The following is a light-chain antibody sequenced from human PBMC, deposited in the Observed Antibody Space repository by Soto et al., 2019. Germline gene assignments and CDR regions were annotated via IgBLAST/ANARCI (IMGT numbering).Light chain of an antibody. Sequence: DIQMTQSPSTLSSSEGDRVTITCRASQSIDNLLAWYQQKPGKAPKLLIYKASTLESGVPSRFSGSGSGTEFTLTISSLQPDDFATYYCQQYSSYSSGTFGQGTKVEIK. CDR3: QQYSSYSSGT. CDR1: QSIDNL. J-gene: IGKJ1*01. CDR2: KAS. V-gene: IGKV1-5*03.